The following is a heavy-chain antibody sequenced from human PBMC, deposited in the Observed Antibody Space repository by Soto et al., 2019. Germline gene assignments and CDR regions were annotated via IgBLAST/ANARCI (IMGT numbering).Heavy chain of an antibody. Sequence: ASVKVSCKASGYTFTIYAMHWVRQAPGQRLEWMGWINAGNGNTKYSQKFQGRVTITRDTSASTAYMELSSLRSEDTAVYYCARGYDILTGPPDYWGQGTLVTVSS. J-gene: IGHJ4*02. CDR3: ARGYDILTGPPDY. CDR1: GYTFTIYA. D-gene: IGHD3-9*01. V-gene: IGHV1-3*01. CDR2: INAGNGNT.